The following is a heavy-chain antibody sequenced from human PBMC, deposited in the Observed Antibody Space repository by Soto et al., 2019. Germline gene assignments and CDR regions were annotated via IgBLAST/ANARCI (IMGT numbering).Heavy chain of an antibody. V-gene: IGHV1-2*06. D-gene: IGHD2-15*01. CDR2: INPKNGDT. CDR1: GYTFTAYY. CDR3: ARGVVVAPSYFQQ. Sequence: ASVEVSCKASGYTFTAYYMHWVRQAPGQGLEWMGRINPKNGDTNYVQKFQGRVTMTRDTSISTAYMELSSLTSGDTAVYYCARGVVVAPSYFQQWGPGTMLTVSS. J-gene: IGHJ1*01.